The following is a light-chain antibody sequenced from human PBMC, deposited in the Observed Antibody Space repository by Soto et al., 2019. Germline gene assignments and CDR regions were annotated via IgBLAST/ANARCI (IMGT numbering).Light chain of an antibody. Sequence: DIQMTQSPSSLSAAVGDRVTITCRASQNVTTYLNWYQQKPGKAPKPLIYGASSLQSGVPSRFRDSGSGTEFTLTISSLQPEDFATYYCLQTYRSPLPFGGGSKVEI. CDR2: GAS. J-gene: IGKJ4*01. CDR1: QNVTTY. CDR3: LQTYRSPLP. V-gene: IGKV1-39*01.